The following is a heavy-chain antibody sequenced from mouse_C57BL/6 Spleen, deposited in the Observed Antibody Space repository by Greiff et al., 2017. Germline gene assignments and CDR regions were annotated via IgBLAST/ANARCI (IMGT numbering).Heavy chain of an antibody. J-gene: IGHJ4*01. Sequence: EVKVEESGGGLVKPGGSLKLSCAASGFTFSSYTMSWVRQTPEKRLAWVATISGGGGTPSYPASVKGRFTISRDNAKNTLYLQRSRLRSEDTAWYYWSRPPYYYGSLPLAMDYGGQGTSGTVSS. V-gene: IGHV5-9*01. CDR1: GFTFSSYT. CDR3: SRPPYYYGSLPLAMDY. D-gene: IGHD1-1*01. CDR2: ISGGGGTP.